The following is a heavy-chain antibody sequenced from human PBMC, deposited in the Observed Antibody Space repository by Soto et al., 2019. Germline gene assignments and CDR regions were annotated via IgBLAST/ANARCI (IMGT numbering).Heavy chain of an antibody. D-gene: IGHD3-10*01. J-gene: IGHJ6*02. CDR3: XXXXYGSPFYYGMDV. CDR1: GFTFSNFG. V-gene: IGHV3-33*01. Sequence: QVQLVESGGGVVQPGKSLRLSCVASGFTFSNFGMHWVRQAPGKGLEWVALIYYDGGNKYYADSVKGRXXXXXXXXXXXXXXXXXXXXXXXXXXXXXXXXXYGSPFYYGMDVWGQGTXVTVS. CDR2: IYYDGGNK.